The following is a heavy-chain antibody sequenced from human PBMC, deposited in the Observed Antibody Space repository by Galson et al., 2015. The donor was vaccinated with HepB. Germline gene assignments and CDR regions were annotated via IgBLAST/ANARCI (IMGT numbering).Heavy chain of an antibody. J-gene: IGHJ5*02. D-gene: IGHD3-10*01. Sequence: SLRLSCAASGFTFSSYAMHWVRQAPGKGLEWVAVISYDGSNKYYADSVKGRFTISRDNSKNTLYLQMNSLRAGDTAVYYCARDTITMVRGVITTGNHRKLPFDPWGQGPLVTVSS. CDR3: ARDTITMVRGVITTGNHRKLPFDP. CDR2: ISYDGSNK. CDR1: GFTFSSYA. V-gene: IGHV3-30-3*01.